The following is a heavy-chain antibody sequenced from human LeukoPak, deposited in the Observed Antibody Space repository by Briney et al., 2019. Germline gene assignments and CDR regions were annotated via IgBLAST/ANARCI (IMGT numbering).Heavy chain of an antibody. D-gene: IGHD6-13*01. J-gene: IGHJ4*02. Sequence: GGSLRLSCTASGFTFSSYGMHWVRQGPGKGLEWVAIIWYDGSEEYYGDSVKGRFTISRDNAENTLYMRMNSLKPEDTAVYYCARGYYSSSRFDSWGQGTLVTVSS. CDR3: ARGYYSSSRFDS. CDR2: IWYDGSEE. V-gene: IGHV3-33*01. CDR1: GFTFSSYG.